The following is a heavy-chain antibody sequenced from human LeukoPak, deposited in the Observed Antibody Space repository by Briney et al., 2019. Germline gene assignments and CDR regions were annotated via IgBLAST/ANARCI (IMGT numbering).Heavy chain of an antibody. V-gene: IGHV3-21*01. D-gene: IGHD3-10*01. CDR3: ARNLPYNYYGSGSYYTAIDY. Sequence: GGSLRLSCAASGFTFSSYSMNWVRQAPGKGLEWVSSISSSSSYIYYADSVKGRFTISRDNAKNSLYLQMSSLRAEDTAVYYCARNLPYNYYGSGSYYTAIDYWGQGTLVTVSS. CDR1: GFTFSSYS. J-gene: IGHJ4*02. CDR2: ISSSSSYI.